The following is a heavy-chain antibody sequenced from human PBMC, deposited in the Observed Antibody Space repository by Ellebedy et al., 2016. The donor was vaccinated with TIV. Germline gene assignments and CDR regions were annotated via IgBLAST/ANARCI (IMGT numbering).Heavy chain of an antibody. D-gene: IGHD2-21*02. Sequence: ASVKVSXXASGYSFTSYEMHWVRQAPGQGLEWMGWINPANGNTQYAQKFQGRVTITRDTSASTAYLELSSLRSGDTAVYYCTPPVTADYYYYYGVDVWGQGTTVTVSS. V-gene: IGHV1-3*01. CDR1: GYSFTSYE. CDR3: TPPVTADYYYYYGVDV. J-gene: IGHJ6*02. CDR2: INPANGNT.